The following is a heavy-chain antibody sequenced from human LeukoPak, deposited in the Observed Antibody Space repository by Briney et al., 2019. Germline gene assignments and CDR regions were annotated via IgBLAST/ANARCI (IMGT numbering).Heavy chain of an antibody. Sequence: GGSLRLSCAASGFTFSSYAMSWVRQAPGKGLEWVAFIRYDGNNKNSADSVKGRFTISRDNSKNTLYLQMNSLRVEDTAVYYCAKGYSYGSDYWGQGTLVTVPS. J-gene: IGHJ4*02. V-gene: IGHV3-30*02. CDR3: AKGYSYGSDY. CDR1: GFTFSSYA. D-gene: IGHD5-18*01. CDR2: IRYDGNNK.